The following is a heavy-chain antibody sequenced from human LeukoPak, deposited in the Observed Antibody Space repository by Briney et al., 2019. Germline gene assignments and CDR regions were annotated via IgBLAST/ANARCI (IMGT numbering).Heavy chain of an antibody. CDR3: ARLRGAMTPVTSDFDY. Sequence: SETLSLTCTVSGGSISGSSYYWAWIRQHPGRGLEWIGSGFYSGSAYYNPSLKSRLTISVDTSKNQFSLDLSSVTAADAALYYCARLRGAMTPVTSDFDYWGQGILVTVSS. V-gene: IGHV4-39*01. D-gene: IGHD4-17*01. CDR1: GGSISGSSYY. CDR2: GFYSGSA. J-gene: IGHJ4*02.